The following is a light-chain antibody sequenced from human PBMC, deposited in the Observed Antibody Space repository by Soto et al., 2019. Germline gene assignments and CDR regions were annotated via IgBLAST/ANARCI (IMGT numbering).Light chain of an antibody. J-gene: IGKJ4*01. V-gene: IGKV1-39*01. CDR3: QQRYGTPLT. CDR1: QRISNY. Sequence: DMEMTQSPSSLSASVGDRVTITCRASQRISNYLNWYQHKPGKVPKLLIYAASSLQSGVPTRFSGSGSGTDFTLTINSLQPEDFATYYCQQRYGTPLTFGGGTKIEIK. CDR2: AAS.